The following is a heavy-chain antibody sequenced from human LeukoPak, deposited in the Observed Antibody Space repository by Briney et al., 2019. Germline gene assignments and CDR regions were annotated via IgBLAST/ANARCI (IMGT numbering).Heavy chain of an antibody. CDR1: GGSISGSSYY. J-gene: IGHJ1*01. CDR3: ARVVQSTDSSGFYLPEYFQH. D-gene: IGHD3-22*01. CDR2: IYYSGST. V-gene: IGHV4-39*01. Sequence: SETLSLTCTASGGSISGSSYYWGWIRQPPGKGLEWIGSIYYSGSTYYNPSLKSRVTISVDTSKNQFSLKLSSVTAADTAVYYCARVVQSTDSSGFYLPEYFQHWGQGTLVTVSS.